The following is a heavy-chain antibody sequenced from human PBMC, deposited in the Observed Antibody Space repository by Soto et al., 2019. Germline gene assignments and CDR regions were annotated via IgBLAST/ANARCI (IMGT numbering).Heavy chain of an antibody. CDR1: GFSFSSYA. CDR2: ITGSGDST. D-gene: IGHD3-22*01. J-gene: IGHJ4*02. V-gene: IGHV3-23*01. CDR3: AKVPTSNYYGSSGYYAMLFDS. Sequence: LRLSCAASGFSFSSYAMSWVRQAPGKGLEWVSSITGSGDSTHYADSVKGRFTISRDNSKDTLYLQMNSLTVEDTAVYYCAKVPTSNYYGSSGYYAMLFDSWGQGTLVTVS.